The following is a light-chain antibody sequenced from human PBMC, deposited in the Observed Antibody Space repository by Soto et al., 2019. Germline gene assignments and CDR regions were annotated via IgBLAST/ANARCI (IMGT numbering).Light chain of an antibody. CDR2: DAS. J-gene: IGKJ1*01. Sequence: DIQMTQSPSCLSASVGDRVTIICRASQSVSTRLAWYQQKPGKAPKVLIYDASSWAGGVPSRFTGSGSGTEFTLTINSLQPDDFATYYCQQYSVYWTFGQGTK. V-gene: IGKV1-5*02. CDR3: QQYSVYWT. CDR1: QSVSTR.